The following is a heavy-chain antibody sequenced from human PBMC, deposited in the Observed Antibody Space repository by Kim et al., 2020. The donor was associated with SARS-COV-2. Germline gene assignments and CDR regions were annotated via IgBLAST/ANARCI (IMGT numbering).Heavy chain of an antibody. CDR2: ISAYNGNT. V-gene: IGHV1-18*01. Sequence: ASVKVSCKASGYTFTSYGISWVRQAPGQGLEWMGWISAYNGNTNFAQKLQGRVTMTTDTSTSTAYMELSSLRSDDTAVYYCARDTNAAYCGGDCYPGFDYWGQGTLVTVSS. J-gene: IGHJ4*02. D-gene: IGHD2-21*02. CDR3: ARDTNAAYCGGDCYPGFDY. CDR1: GYTFTSYG.